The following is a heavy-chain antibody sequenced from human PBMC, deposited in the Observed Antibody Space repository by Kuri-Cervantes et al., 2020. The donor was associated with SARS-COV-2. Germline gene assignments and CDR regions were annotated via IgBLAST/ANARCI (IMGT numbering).Heavy chain of an antibody. CDR1: GYTFTSYG. D-gene: IGHD3-22*01. CDR2: ISAYNGNT. Sequence: ASVKVSCKASGYTFTSYGISWVRQAPGLGLEWMGWISAYNGNTNYAQKLQGRVTMTTDTSTSTAYMELRSLRSDDTAVYYCARARLTKYYYDSSGYWGYWGQGTLVTVSS. CDR3: ARARLTKYYYDSSGYWGY. V-gene: IGHV1-18*01. J-gene: IGHJ4*02.